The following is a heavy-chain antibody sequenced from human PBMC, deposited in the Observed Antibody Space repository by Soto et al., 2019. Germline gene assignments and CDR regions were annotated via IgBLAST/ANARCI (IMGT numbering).Heavy chain of an antibody. D-gene: IGHD1-26*01. V-gene: IGHV1-69*13. CDR3: AMYSGSYFRRLQFDY. Sequence: PVKVSCKASGGTFSSYAISWVRQAPGQGLEWMGGIIPIFGTANYAQKFQGRVTITADESTSTAYMELSSLRSEDTAVYYCAMYSGSYFRRLQFDYWGQGXLVTVYS. CDR1: GGTFSSYA. J-gene: IGHJ4*02. CDR2: IIPIFGTA.